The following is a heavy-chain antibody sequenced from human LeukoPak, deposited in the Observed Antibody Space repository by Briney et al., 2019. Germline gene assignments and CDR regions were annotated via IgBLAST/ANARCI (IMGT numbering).Heavy chain of an antibody. CDR1: SGSISSSNYY. D-gene: IGHD3-10*01. V-gene: IGHV4-39*01. Sequence: PSETLSLTCTVSSGSISSSNYYWGWIRQPPGKGLEWIGTIYYSGNTYYNPSRKSRVTISVDTSKNQFSLKLSSVTAADTAFYYTARTTATSQYGSGHYDNWSQGTLVTVSS. CDR3: ARTTATSQYGSGHYDN. J-gene: IGHJ4*02. CDR2: IYYSGNT.